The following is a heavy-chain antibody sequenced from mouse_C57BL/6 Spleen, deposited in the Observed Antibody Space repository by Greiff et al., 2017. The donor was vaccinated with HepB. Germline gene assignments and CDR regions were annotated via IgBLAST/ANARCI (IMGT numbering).Heavy chain of an antibody. CDR2: IYPGSGNT. Sequence: VQLQQSGAELVRPGASVKLSCKASGYTFTDYYINWVKQRPGQGLEWIARIYPGSGNTYYTEKFKGKATLTSEKSSSTAYMQLSSLTSEDSAVYFCARLPGYYYAMDYWGQGTSVTVSS. V-gene: IGHV1-76*01. J-gene: IGHJ4*01. CDR3: ARLPGYYYAMDY. D-gene: IGHD2-2*01. CDR1: GYTFTDYY.